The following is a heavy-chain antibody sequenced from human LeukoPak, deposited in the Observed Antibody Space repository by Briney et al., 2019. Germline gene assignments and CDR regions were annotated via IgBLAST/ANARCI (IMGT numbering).Heavy chain of an antibody. D-gene: IGHD5-24*01. CDR3: ARDRYGDGFAHFDY. Sequence: ASVKVSCTSSGYTFTAYAMHWVRQAPGQGLEWMGWITPSGGANYAQKFQGRVTMTRDTSISTAYMDLSRLTSDDRAVYYCARDRYGDGFAHFDYWGQGTLVTVSS. V-gene: IGHV1-2*02. J-gene: IGHJ4*02. CDR1: GYTFTAYA. CDR2: ITPSGGA.